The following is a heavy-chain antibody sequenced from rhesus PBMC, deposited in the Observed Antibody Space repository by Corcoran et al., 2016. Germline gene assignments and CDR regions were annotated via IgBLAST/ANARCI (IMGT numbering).Heavy chain of an antibody. CDR2: ISGSGGST. D-gene: IGHD6S26*01. V-gene: IGHV4-173*01. J-gene: IGHJ4*01. CDR3: ARGRIAAAGPFDY. Sequence: QVQLQESGPGLVKPSETLSLTCAVSGGSISRNYWSWIRQPPGQGLEWIGRISGSGGSTDYYPSLKSRVTISTDTSKNQFSLKRSSVTAADTAVYYCARGRIAAAGPFDYWGQGVLVTVSS. CDR1: GGSISRNY.